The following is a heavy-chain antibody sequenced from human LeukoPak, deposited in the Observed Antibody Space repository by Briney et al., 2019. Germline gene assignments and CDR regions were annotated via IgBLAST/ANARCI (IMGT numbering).Heavy chain of an antibody. CDR2: ISYEGSNK. V-gene: IGHV3-30*18. D-gene: IGHD5-18*01. J-gene: IGHJ4*02. CDR1: GFTFSSYG. Sequence: GRSLRLSCAASGFTFSSYGMHWVRQAPGKGLEWVAVISYEGSNKYYADSVKGRFTISRDNSKNTLYLQMNSLRAEDTAVYYCAKLGGGYSYGYSGEVTDYWGQGTLVTVSS. CDR3: AKLGGGYSYGYSGEVTDY.